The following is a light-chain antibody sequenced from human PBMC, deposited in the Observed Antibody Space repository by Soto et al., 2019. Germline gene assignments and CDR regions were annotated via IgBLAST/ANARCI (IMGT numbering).Light chain of an antibody. V-gene: IGKV1-5*01. J-gene: IGKJ4*01. CDR1: QSISSW. CDR2: DAS. Sequence: PSTLSSSVGDRVTITCRASQSISSWLAWYQQKPGKAPKLLIYDASSLESGVPSRFSGSGSETEFTLTISSLQPDDFATYYCQQYNVYSTFGGGTKVDIK. CDR3: QQYNVYST.